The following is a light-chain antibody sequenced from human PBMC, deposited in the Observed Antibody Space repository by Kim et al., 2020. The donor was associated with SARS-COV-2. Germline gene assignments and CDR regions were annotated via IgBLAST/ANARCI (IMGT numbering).Light chain of an antibody. CDR1: QSLLHSNGYTY. Sequence: DVVMTQSPLSLAVTPGEPASISCRSSQSLLHSNGYTYLDWYLQKPGQSPQLLIYLASRRAPGVPDRFSGSGSGTDFTLKISMVEAEDVGVYYCLLVRQRGTFGQGTKVDIK. CDR3: LLVRQRGT. V-gene: IGKV2-28*01. J-gene: IGKJ1*01. CDR2: LAS.